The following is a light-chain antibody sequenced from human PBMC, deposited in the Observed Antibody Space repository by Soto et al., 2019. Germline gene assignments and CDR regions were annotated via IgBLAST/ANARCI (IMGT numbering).Light chain of an antibody. J-gene: IGKJ3*01. CDR2: GAS. CDR3: QQYGASPFT. Sequence: EIVLTQSPGTLSLSPGESATLSCKASESIYINSFAWYYQKPGQPPRLLIYGASARATGIPDRFSGSGSGKDFVLRIDRLEVEDSGIYYCQQYGASPFTFGPGTRVDIK. V-gene: IGKV3-20*01. CDR1: ESIYINS.